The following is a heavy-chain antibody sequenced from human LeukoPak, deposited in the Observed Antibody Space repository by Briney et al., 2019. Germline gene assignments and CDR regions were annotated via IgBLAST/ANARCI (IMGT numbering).Heavy chain of an antibody. CDR3: ALDCCTGSRFDH. CDR2: IYNDGSS. CDR1: GLTVSTSY. Sequence: PGDSLRLSCVVSGLTVSTSYMGWVRQAPGKGLEWVSAIYNDGSSYYADSVKGRFTISRDNSKNTLYLQMNSLTVEDTAVYYCALDCCTGSRFDHWGQGTRVTVS. J-gene: IGHJ4*02. V-gene: IGHV3-53*01. D-gene: IGHD2-8*02.